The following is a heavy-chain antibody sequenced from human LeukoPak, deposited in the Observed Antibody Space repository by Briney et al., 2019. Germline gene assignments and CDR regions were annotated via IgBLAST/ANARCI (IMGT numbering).Heavy chain of an antibody. J-gene: IGHJ4*02. CDR3: ARDGVAAGIYFDY. Sequence: GGSLRLSCAASGFTFSSHWMSWVRQAPGSGLEWVANINPGGSEKYYGDSVKGRFTISRDNAKNSLYLQMNSLRAEDTAVYYCARDGVAAGIYFDYWGQGTLVTVSS. CDR2: INPGGSEK. CDR1: GFTFSSHW. D-gene: IGHD2-15*01. V-gene: IGHV3-7*03.